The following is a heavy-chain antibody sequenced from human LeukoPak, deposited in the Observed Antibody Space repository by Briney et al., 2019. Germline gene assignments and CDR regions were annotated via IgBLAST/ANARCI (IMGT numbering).Heavy chain of an antibody. CDR1: GFTFSSYS. CDR3: ARDPGTAMVGYYYYYYMDV. J-gene: IGHJ6*03. D-gene: IGHD5-18*01. Sequence: AGGSLRLSCAASGFTFSSYSMNWVRQAPGKGLEWVSYIRSSSSTIYYADSVKGRFAISRDNAKNSLYLQMNSLRAEDTAVYYCARDPGTAMVGYYYYYYMDVWGKGTTVTVSS. V-gene: IGHV3-48*01. CDR2: IRSSSSTI.